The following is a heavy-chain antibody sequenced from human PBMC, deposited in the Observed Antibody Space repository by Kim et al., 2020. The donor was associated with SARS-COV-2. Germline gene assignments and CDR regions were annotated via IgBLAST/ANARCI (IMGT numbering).Heavy chain of an antibody. CDR1: GFTFSSYE. J-gene: IGHJ4*02. V-gene: IGHV3-48*03. CDR3: ARDDMITFGGVIVKFDY. Sequence: GGSLRLSCAASGFTFSSYEMNWVRQAPGKGLEWVSYISSSGSTIYYADSVQGRFTISRDNAKNSLYLQMNSLRAEDTAVYYCARDDMITFGGVIVKFDYWGQGTLVTVSS. D-gene: IGHD3-16*02. CDR2: ISSSGSTI.